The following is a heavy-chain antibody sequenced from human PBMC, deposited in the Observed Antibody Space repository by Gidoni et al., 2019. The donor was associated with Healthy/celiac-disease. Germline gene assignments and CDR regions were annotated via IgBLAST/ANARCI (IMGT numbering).Heavy chain of an antibody. J-gene: IGHJ6*02. CDR2: IIPILGIA. CDR3: ARDLTMIVVRADYYGMDV. V-gene: IGHV1-69*09. D-gene: IGHD3-22*01. CDR1: GGTFSSYA. Sequence: QVQLVQSGAEVKKPGSSVKVSCTASGGTFSSYAIIWVRQAPGQGLEWMGRIIPILGIANYAQKFQGRVTITAHKSTSTAYMELSSLRSEDTAVYYCARDLTMIVVRADYYGMDVWGQGTTVTVSS.